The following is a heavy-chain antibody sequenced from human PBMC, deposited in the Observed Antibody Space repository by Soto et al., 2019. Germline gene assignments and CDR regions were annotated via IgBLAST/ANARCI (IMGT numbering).Heavy chain of an antibody. CDR3: ARGPEILNP. D-gene: IGHD3-9*01. J-gene: IGHJ5*02. Sequence: PSQTLSLTCVISGDSVSSNSAAWNCIRQSPSGGLEWLGRTYYRSKWYSVSAVSVKSRATIKPDTSKNQFSLQLNSVTPEDSAVYYGARGPEILNPWGQGTLVIVAS. CDR2: TYYRSKWYS. V-gene: IGHV6-1*01. CDR1: GDSVSSNSAA.